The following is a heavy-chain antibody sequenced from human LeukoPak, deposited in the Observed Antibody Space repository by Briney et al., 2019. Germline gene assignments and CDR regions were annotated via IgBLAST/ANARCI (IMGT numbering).Heavy chain of an antibody. J-gene: IGHJ4*02. CDR1: GYSITSSSW. CDR3: ARKENVYYYFDY. Sequence: SETLSLTCAVSGYSITSSSWWGWIRQPPGTGLEWIGYIYHSGTTYYSPSLQSRVTMSVDTSKNQFSLKLSSVTAVDTAVYYCARKENVYYYFDYWGQGTLVTVSS. V-gene: IGHV4-28*01. CDR2: IYHSGTT. D-gene: IGHD3-10*01.